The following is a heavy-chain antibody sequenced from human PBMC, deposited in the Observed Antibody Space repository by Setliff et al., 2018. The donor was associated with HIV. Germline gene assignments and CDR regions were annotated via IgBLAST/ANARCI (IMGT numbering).Heavy chain of an antibody. Sequence: PSETLSLTCTVSGGSVSSGSYYWSWIRQPPGKGLEWIGYIYYSGSTKHNPSLRSRVTISLDTSKNQFSLKLTSVTAADTAVYYCARYSPRGYTQTGPYWGQGTLVTAPQ. J-gene: IGHJ4*02. CDR3: ARYSPRGYTQTGPY. V-gene: IGHV4-61*01. CDR1: GGSVSSGSYY. D-gene: IGHD6-25*01. CDR2: IYYSGST.